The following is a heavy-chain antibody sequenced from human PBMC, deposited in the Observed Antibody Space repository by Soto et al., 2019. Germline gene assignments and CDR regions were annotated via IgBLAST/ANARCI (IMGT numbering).Heavy chain of an antibody. V-gene: IGHV4-31*03. D-gene: IGHD3-10*01. Sequence: QVQLQESGPGLVKPSQTLSITCTVSGGSISSGGYYWSWIRLHPGKGLEWIGYIYYSGSTYYNPSLKIRVTISLDTSKSQFSLKLSSVTATDTAVYYCASVMVRGVIATFDYWGQGTLVTVSS. J-gene: IGHJ4*02. CDR2: IYYSGST. CDR3: ASVMVRGVIATFDY. CDR1: GGSISSGGYY.